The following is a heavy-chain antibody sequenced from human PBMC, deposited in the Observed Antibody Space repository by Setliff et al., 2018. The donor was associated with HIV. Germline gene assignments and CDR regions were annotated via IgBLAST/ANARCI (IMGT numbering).Heavy chain of an antibody. CDR2: IYYSGTT. CDR3: ASEAWTSYRSSSGYYYYYMDV. Sequence: SETLSLTCTVSGDSVSSASYYWSWIRQPPGKGLEWIGYIYYSGTTKYNPPLKSRVTISVDTSKNQFSLKLSSVTAADTAVYYCASEAWTSYRSSSGYYYYYMDVWGKGTTVTVSS. D-gene: IGHD6-6*01. J-gene: IGHJ6*03. CDR1: GDSVSSASYY. V-gene: IGHV4-61*01.